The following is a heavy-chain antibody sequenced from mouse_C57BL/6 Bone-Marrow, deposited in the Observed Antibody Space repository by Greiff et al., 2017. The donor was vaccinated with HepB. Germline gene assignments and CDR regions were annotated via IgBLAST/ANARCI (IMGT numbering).Heavy chain of an antibody. D-gene: IGHD1-1*01. Sequence: VKLLESGAELARPGASVKLSCKASGYTFTSYGISWVKQRTGQGLEWIGEIYPRSGNTYYNEKFKGKATLTADKSSSTAYMELRSLTSEDSAVYFCARSPITTVVAPFAYWGQGTLVTVSA. CDR3: ARSPITTVVAPFAY. CDR2: IYPRSGNT. J-gene: IGHJ3*01. CDR1: GYTFTSYG. V-gene: IGHV1-81*01.